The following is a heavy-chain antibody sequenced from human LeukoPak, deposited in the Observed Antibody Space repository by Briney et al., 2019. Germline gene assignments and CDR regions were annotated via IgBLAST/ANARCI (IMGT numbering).Heavy chain of an antibody. CDR2: IWYEGNNK. CDR1: GFTFSSYG. Sequence: GRSLRLSCGPSGFTFSSYGMQWARQPPGKGREGVAFIWYEGNNKYYADSVEGLFPISRESSKNTLYLQMNRLRAGHTFVYHCARGVITAGGYYYYGIDVWGQGTTVSVSS. CDR3: ARGVITAGGYYYYGIDV. D-gene: IGHD6-13*01. J-gene: IGHJ6*02. V-gene: IGHV3-33*01.